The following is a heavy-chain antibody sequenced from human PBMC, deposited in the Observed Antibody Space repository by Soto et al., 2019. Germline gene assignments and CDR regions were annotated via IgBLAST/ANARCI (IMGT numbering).Heavy chain of an antibody. Sequence: QVQLVQSGAEVKKPGASVKVSCKASGYTFTSYYMHWVRQAPGQGLEWMGIINPSVGSTSYAQKFQGRVTTTRDTSTSTVYMELSSLRSEDTAVYYCASLASGYYRDAFDIWGQGTMVTVSS. CDR2: INPSVGST. V-gene: IGHV1-46*01. CDR3: ASLASGYYRDAFDI. J-gene: IGHJ3*02. D-gene: IGHD3-22*01. CDR1: GYTFTSYY.